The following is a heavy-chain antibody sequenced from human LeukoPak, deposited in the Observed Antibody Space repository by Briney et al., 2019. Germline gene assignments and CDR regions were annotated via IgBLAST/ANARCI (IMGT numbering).Heavy chain of an antibody. Sequence: PSETLSLTCTVSGGSISSSSYYWGWIRQPPGKGLEWIGSIYYSGSTYYNPSLKSRVTISVDTSKNQFSLKLSSVTAADTAVYYCARDLAIVYYYDSSGQVIDYWGQGTLVTVSS. D-gene: IGHD3-22*01. J-gene: IGHJ4*02. CDR3: ARDLAIVYYYDSSGQVIDY. CDR2: IYYSGST. V-gene: IGHV4-39*02. CDR1: GGSISSSSYY.